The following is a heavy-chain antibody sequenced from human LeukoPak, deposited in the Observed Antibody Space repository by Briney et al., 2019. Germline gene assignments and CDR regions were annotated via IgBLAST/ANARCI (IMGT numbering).Heavy chain of an antibody. J-gene: IGHJ4*02. CDR3: SRQYGFWSGYYAY. Sequence: SETLSLTCTVSGGSLSSYYWSWIRQPAGKGLEWIGRIYTSGCTNYNPSLKSRVTMSEDTSKNQLSLKLSSVTAANRAVYCGSRQYGFWSGYYAYWGQGTLVTVYS. V-gene: IGHV4-4*07. CDR1: GGSLSSYY. CDR2: IYTSGCT. D-gene: IGHD3-3*01.